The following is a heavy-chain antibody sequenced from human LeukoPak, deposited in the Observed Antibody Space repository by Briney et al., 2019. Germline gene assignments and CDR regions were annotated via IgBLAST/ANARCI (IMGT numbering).Heavy chain of an antibody. CDR2: INHSGST. CDR3: AIAQSSGYDY. V-gene: IGHV4-34*01. J-gene: IGHJ4*02. CDR1: GGSFSGYY. D-gene: IGHD3-22*01. Sequence: PSETLSLTCAVYGGSFSGYYWSWIRQPPGKGLEWIGEINHSGSTNYNPSLKSRVTISEDTSKNQFSLKLSSVTAADTAVYYCAIAQSSGYDYWGQGTLVTVSS.